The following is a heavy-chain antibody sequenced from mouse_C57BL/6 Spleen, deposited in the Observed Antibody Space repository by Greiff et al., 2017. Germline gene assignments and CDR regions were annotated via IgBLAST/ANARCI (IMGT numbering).Heavy chain of an antibody. D-gene: IGHD1-1*01. V-gene: IGHV1-69*01. Sequence: VQLQQPGAELVMPGASVKLSCKASGYTFTSYWMHWVKQRPGQGLEWIGEIDPSDRYTNYNQKFKGKSTLTVDKYSSTAYMQLSSLTAEDSAVYYCARTPRVITTVVATDFDVWGTGTTGTVSS. CDR1: GYTFTSYW. J-gene: IGHJ1*03. CDR3: ARTPRVITTVVATDFDV. CDR2: IDPSDRYT.